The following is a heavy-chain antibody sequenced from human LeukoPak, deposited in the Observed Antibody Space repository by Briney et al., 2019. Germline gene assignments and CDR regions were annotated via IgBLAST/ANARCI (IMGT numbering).Heavy chain of an antibody. Sequence: GGSLRLSCAASGFTFSTYAMTWVRQAPGKGLEWVSTISGSGGNTYYADSVKGRFTISRDNSKNTLYLQMNSLRAEDMAVYFCAKDTRSYGDYHYFDNWGQGTRVTVSS. CDR1: GFTFSTYA. J-gene: IGHJ4*02. D-gene: IGHD4-17*01. CDR3: AKDTRSYGDYHYFDN. V-gene: IGHV3-23*01. CDR2: ISGSGGNT.